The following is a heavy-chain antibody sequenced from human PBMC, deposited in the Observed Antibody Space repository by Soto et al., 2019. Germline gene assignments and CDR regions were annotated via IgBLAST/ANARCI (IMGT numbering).Heavy chain of an antibody. V-gene: IGHV3-48*03. J-gene: IGHJ6*02. CDR3: ARDSGYSKYNFYYYGMDA. CDR1: GFSFSDYE. D-gene: IGHD5-12*01. CDR2: ISQSGSVI. Sequence: GGSLRLSCAVSGFSFSDYEMSWVRQAPGKGLEWISYISQSGSVIYYADSVKGRFTISRDNANDSVHLQMNGLRADDTAVYFCARDSGYSKYNFYYYGMDAWGQGTTVTVSS.